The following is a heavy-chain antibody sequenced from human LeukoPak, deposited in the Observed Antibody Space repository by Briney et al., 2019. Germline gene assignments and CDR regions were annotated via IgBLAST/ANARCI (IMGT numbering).Heavy chain of an antibody. CDR3: SRTDCSITNCPVAMDV. CDR2: ISSSSGFI. Sequence: PGGSLRLSCAASGLTFSSYSMNWVRQAPGKGLEWVSSISSSSGFIYYADSVRGRFTISRDNAKNSLFLQMNSLRAEDTAVYYCSRTDCSITNCPVAMDVWGQGTTVTVSS. D-gene: IGHD2-2*01. CDR1: GLTFSSYS. V-gene: IGHV3-21*01. J-gene: IGHJ6*02.